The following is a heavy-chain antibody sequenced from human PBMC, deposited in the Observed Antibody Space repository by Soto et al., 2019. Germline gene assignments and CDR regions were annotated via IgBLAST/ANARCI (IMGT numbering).Heavy chain of an antibody. V-gene: IGHV4-34*01. J-gene: IGHJ6*03. D-gene: IGHD2-2*01. CDR2: INHSGST. CDR1: GGSFSGYY. CDR3: ARGRVGDIVVVPAAKGTDYYYYKAV. Sequence: SETLSLTCAVYGGSFSGYYWSWIRQPPGKGLEWIGEINHSGSTNYNPSLKSRVTISVDTSKNQFSLKLNSVTAADTAVYYCARGRVGDIVVVPAAKGTDYYYYKAVSGRRTTVTGS.